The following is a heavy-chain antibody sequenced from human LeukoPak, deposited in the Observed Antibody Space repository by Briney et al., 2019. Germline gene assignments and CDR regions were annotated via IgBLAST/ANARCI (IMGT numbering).Heavy chain of an antibody. Sequence: GGPLRLSCAPSGFTFSSYAMHWFGQAPGKGLEWVAVISYDGSNKYYADSVKGRFTISRDNSKNTLYLQMNSLRAEDTAVYYCARARIARRGWFDPWGQGTLVTVSS. CDR1: GFTFSSYA. CDR3: ARARIARRGWFDP. J-gene: IGHJ5*02. CDR2: ISYDGSNK. V-gene: IGHV3-30-3*01. D-gene: IGHD6-13*01.